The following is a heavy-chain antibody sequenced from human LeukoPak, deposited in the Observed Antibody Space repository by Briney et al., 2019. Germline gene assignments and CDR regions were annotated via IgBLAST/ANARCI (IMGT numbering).Heavy chain of an antibody. CDR2: ISYDGSNK. D-gene: IGHD3-22*01. Sequence: GGSLKLSCAASGFTFSGYAMHWVRQAPGKGLEWVAVISYDGSNKYYADSVKGRFTISRDNSKNTLYLQMNSLRAEDTAVYYCATFYSDSSYYWGQGTLVTVSS. J-gene: IGHJ4*02. CDR3: ATFYSDSSYY. CDR1: GFTFSGYA. V-gene: IGHV3-30-3*01.